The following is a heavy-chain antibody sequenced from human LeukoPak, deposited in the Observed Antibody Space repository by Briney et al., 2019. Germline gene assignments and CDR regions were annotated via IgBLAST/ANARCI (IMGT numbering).Heavy chain of an antibody. CDR1: GFTFSDYY. CDR3: AREERLRWTAY. J-gene: IGHJ4*02. V-gene: IGHV3-11*01. D-gene: IGHD4-23*01. Sequence: GGSLRLSCAASGFTFSDYYMSWILQAPGKGLEWLSYISSDGTTIQYADSVKGRFTISRDNAKNSLYLQMNSLRAEDTAVYYCAREERLRWTAYWGQGTLVTVSS. CDR2: ISSDGTTI.